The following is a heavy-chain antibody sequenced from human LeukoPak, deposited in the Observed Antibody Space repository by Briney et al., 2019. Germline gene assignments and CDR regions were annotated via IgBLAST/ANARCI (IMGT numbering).Heavy chain of an antibody. CDR3: ARVWQYYYDYSAFDM. CDR1: GFILKNHW. V-gene: IGHV3-7*01. Sequence: PGGPLRLSCEASGFILKNHWMTWVRQAPGKGLEWVAHINPDGSEKFYVDSVKGRFTISRDNAKNSLFLQLNSLRAEDTAVYYCARVWQYYYDYSAFDMWGQGTMVTVS. J-gene: IGHJ3*02. CDR2: INPDGSEK. D-gene: IGHD3-16*01.